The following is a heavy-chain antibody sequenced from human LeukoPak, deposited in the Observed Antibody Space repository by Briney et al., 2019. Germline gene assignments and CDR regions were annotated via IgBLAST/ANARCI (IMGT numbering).Heavy chain of an antibody. CDR2: MNPNGGNT. Sequence: ASVKVSCKASGYTFTSYDINWVRQATGQGLEWMGWMNPNGGNTGYAQKFQGRVTMTRNTSISTAYMELSSLRSEDTAVYYCARGHRLDNPYYDFWSDKYYGMDVWGQGTTVTVSS. J-gene: IGHJ6*02. CDR3: ARGHRLDNPYYDFWSDKYYGMDV. D-gene: IGHD3-3*01. V-gene: IGHV1-8*01. CDR1: GYTFTSYD.